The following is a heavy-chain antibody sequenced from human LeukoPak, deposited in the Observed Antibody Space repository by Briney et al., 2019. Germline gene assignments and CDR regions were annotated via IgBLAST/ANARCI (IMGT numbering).Heavy chain of an antibody. Sequence: PGGSLRLSCAASGFTFGSYAMHWVRQAPGKGLEWVAVISYDGSNKYYADSVKGRFTISRDNSKNTLYLQMNSLRAEDTAVYYCARGDSIAAAGVIDYWGQGTLVTVSS. V-gene: IGHV3-30*04. CDR3: ARGDSIAAAGVIDY. D-gene: IGHD6-13*01. J-gene: IGHJ4*02. CDR2: ISYDGSNK. CDR1: GFTFGSYA.